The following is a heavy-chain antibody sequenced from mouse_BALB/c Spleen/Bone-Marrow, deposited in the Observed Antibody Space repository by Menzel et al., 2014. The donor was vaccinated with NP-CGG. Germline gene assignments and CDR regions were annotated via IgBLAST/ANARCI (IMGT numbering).Heavy chain of an antibody. J-gene: IGHJ2*01. V-gene: IGHV5-17*02. Sequence: EVQVVESGGGLVQPGGSRKLSCAASGFTFRSFGMHWARQAPEKGLEWVAYISGGTSTIYYADTVKGRFTISRDNPNNTLFLQMTSVRSEDTAMYYCVRGGYYVPSYFDSWGQGTTLTVSS. CDR3: VRGGYYVPSYFDS. CDR1: GFTFRSFG. CDR2: ISGGTSTI. D-gene: IGHD2-3*01.